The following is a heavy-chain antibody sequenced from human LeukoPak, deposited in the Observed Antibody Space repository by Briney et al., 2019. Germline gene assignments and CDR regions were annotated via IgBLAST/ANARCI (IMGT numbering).Heavy chain of an antibody. CDR2: IYTSGST. V-gene: IGHV4-61*02. CDR3: ARRTVTNGWFRIDY. J-gene: IGHJ4*02. D-gene: IGHD6-19*01. CDR1: GVSISSGSYY. Sequence: SETLSLTCTVSGVSISSGSYYWSWIRQPAGKGLEWIGRIYTSGSTNYNPSLKSRVTISVDTSKNQFSLKLSSVTAADTAVYYCARRTVTNGWFRIDYWGQGSLVIVSS.